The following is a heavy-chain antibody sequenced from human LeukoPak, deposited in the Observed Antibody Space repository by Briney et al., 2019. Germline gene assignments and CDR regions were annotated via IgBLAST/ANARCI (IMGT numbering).Heavy chain of an antibody. V-gene: IGHV3-13*01. CDR3: ARGVHYYYGMDV. CDR1: GFTFSSYD. J-gene: IGHJ6*02. Sequence: GGSLRLSCAASGFTFSSYDMHWVRQATGKGLEWVSAIGTAGDTYYPGSVKGGFTISRENAKNSLYLQMNSLRAGDTAVYYCARGVHYYYGMDVWGQGTTVTVSS. D-gene: IGHD3-3*01. CDR2: IGTAGDT.